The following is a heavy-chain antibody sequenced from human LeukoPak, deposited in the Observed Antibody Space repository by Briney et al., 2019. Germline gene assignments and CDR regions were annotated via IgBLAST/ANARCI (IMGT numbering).Heavy chain of an antibody. J-gene: IGHJ6*02. CDR2: ILFDGSNK. CDR3: ASCPYYGMDV. Sequence: PGGSLRLSCAASGFSFSNYDMHWVRQAPGKGLEWVAIILFDGSNKYYADSVKGRFTISRDNPKNTVYLQMNSLRAEDTAVYYCASCPYYGMDVWGQGTTVTVSS. CDR1: GFSFSNYD. V-gene: IGHV3-33*01.